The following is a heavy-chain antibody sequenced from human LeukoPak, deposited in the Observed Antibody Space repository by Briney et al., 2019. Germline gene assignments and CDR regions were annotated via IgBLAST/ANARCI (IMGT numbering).Heavy chain of an antibody. J-gene: IGHJ6*02. CDR2: IYYSGST. CDR1: GGSISSGGYY. V-gene: IGHV4-61*08. D-gene: IGHD2-8*01. CDR3: ARGGCTNGVCNGMDV. Sequence: PSETLSLTCTVSGGSISSGGYYWSWIRQHPGKGLEWIGYIYYSGSTNYNPSLKSRVTISVDTSKSQFSLKLSSVTAADTAVYYCARGGCTNGVCNGMDVWGQGTTVTVSS.